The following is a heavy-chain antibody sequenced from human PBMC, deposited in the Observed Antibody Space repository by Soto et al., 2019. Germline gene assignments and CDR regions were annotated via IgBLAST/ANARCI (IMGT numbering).Heavy chain of an antibody. V-gene: IGHV3-30*18. CDR3: AKGHSSSWYKWYFDL. J-gene: IGHJ2*01. Sequence: QVQLVESGGGVVQPGRSLRLSCAASGFTFSSYGMHWVRQAPGKGLEWVAVISYDGSNKYYADSVKGRFTISRDNSKKPLYLQMNSLRAEDTAVYYCAKGHSSSWYKWYFDLWGRGTLVTVSS. CDR2: ISYDGSNK. D-gene: IGHD6-13*01. CDR1: GFTFSSYG.